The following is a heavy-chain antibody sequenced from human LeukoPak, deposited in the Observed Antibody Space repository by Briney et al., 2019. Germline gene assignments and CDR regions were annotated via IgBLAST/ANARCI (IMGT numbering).Heavy chain of an antibody. D-gene: IGHD3-9*01. CDR2: IYPGDSDT. CDR1: GYSFTSYW. V-gene: IGHV5-51*01. CDR3: ARGKRYFDWLLFPPPFDY. Sequence: GESLKISCKGSGYSFTSYWIGWVRQMPGKGLEWMGIIYPGDSDTRYSPSFQGQVTISADKSISTAYLQWSSLKASDTAMYYCARGKRYFDWLLFPPPFDYWGQGTLVTVSS. J-gene: IGHJ4*02.